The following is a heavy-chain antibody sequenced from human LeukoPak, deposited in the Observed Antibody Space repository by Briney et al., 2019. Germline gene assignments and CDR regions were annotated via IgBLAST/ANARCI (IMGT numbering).Heavy chain of an antibody. CDR1: GFTFSSYA. CDR2: ISGSGGST. J-gene: IGHJ4*02. CDR3: ARSAPQAPVVVAYYFDY. D-gene: IGHD2-15*01. Sequence: GGSLRLSCAASGFTFSSYAMSWVRQAPGKGLEWVSAISGSGGSTYYADSVKGRFTISRDNSKNTLYLQMNSLRAEDTAVYYCARSAPQAPVVVAYYFDYWGQGTLVTVSS. V-gene: IGHV3-23*01.